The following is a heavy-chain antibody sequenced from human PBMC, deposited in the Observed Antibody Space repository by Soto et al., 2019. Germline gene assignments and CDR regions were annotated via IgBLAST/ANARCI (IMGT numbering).Heavy chain of an antibody. Sequence: SETLSLTCTVSGGSITSSSHYWGWIRQPPGKGLECIANIYHSGRTNCNPSLKSRVTISVEKSKNQFSLELSSMTAADTAVYYCARGGDWKFDYWGQGSLVTVSS. V-gene: IGHV4-39*07. CDR2: IYHSGRT. CDR3: ARGGDWKFDY. D-gene: IGHD2-21*02. J-gene: IGHJ4*02. CDR1: GGSITSSSHY.